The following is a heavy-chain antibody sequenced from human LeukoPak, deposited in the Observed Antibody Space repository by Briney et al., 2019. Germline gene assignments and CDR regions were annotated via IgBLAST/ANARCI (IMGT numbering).Heavy chain of an antibody. J-gene: IGHJ5*02. D-gene: IGHD3-22*01. CDR2: INPNSGGT. CDR1: GYTFTDYY. Sequence: ASVKVSCKASGYTFTDYYMHWVRQAPGQGLEWMGWINPNSGGTNYAQKFQGRVTMTRDTSISTAYMELSRLRSDDTAVYYCARGRRPSSGYYPIVNWFDPWGQGTLVTVSS. V-gene: IGHV1-2*02. CDR3: ARGRRPSSGYYPIVNWFDP.